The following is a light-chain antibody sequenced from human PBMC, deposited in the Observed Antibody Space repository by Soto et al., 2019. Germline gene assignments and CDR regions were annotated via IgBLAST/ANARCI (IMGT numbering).Light chain of an antibody. CDR1: QSLVYSDGNTY. J-gene: IGKJ1*01. Sequence: DVVMTQSPLSLPVTLGQPAPISCRSSQSLVYSDGNTYLNWFQQRPGQSPRRLIYKVSNRDSGVPDRFGGSGSGTDFTLKTSRVEAEDVGVYDCMQGTHWPRSFGQGTKVEIK. V-gene: IGKV2-30*01. CDR3: MQGTHWPRS. CDR2: KVS.